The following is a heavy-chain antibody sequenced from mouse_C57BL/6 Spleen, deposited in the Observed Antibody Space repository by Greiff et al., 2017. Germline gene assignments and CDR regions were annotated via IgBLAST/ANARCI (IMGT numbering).Heavy chain of an antibody. J-gene: IGHJ2*01. CDR3: TRGGHSSGYVPFDY. CDR2: IDPENGDT. D-gene: IGHD3-1*01. Sequence: EVQLQQSGAELVRPGASVKLSCTASGFNIKDDYMHWVKQRPEQGLEWIGWIDPENGDTEYASKFQGKATITTDPSSNTAYLQLSSLTSEDTAVYYCTRGGHSSGYVPFDYWGQGTTLTVSS. CDR1: GFNIKDDY. V-gene: IGHV14-4*01.